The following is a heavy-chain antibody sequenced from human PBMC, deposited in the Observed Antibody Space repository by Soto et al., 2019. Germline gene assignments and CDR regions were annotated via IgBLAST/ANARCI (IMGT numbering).Heavy chain of an antibody. CDR1: GYTFTNYG. V-gene: IGHV1-18*01. CDR2: ITASNGNA. Sequence: ASVKVSCKASGYTFTNYGITWVRQAPGQGLEWMGWITASNGNANYAREIQGRLTLTRDTSTNTASMELRSLRSDDTAVYYSARVSSCSSTSCYDSFHYGLAVWGQGTTVTVSS. D-gene: IGHD2-2*01. J-gene: IGHJ6*02. CDR3: ARVSSCSSTSCYDSFHYGLAV.